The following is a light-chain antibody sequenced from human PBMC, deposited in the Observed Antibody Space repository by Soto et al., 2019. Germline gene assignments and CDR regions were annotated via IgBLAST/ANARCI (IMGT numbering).Light chain of an antibody. J-gene: IGKJ5*01. V-gene: IGKV1-13*02. CDR3: QQFHTFPIT. CDR2: DAS. Sequence: AIQLTQSPSSLSASIGDRVTITWRASQGISIALAWYQQKPGKAPKLLIYDASSSESGVPSRFSGSGSGKDFTLTISSLQPEDFAAYSCQQFHTFPITFGQGTRLEIK. CDR1: QGISIA.